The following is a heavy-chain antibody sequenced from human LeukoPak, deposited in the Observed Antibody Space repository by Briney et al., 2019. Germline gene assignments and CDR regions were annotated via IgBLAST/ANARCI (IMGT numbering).Heavy chain of an antibody. J-gene: IGHJ6*03. V-gene: IGHV3-30-3*01. CDR3: AREAGTGYMDV. CDR2: MSYDGSNK. D-gene: IGHD1-7*01. Sequence: GGSLRLSCAASGFTFSSYAMHWARQAPGKGLEWVAVMSYDGSNKYYADSVKGRFTISRDNSKNTLSLQMNSLRPEDTAVYYCAREAGTGYMDVWGKGTTVTVSS. CDR1: GFTFSSYA.